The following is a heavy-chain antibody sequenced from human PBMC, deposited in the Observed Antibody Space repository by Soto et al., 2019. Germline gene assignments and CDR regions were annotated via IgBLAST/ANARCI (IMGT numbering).Heavy chain of an antibody. V-gene: IGHV3-21*01. CDR3: ARDTYYYGSGSSLDY. CDR2: ISSSSSYI. D-gene: IGHD3-10*01. Sequence: ESGGGLVKPGGSLRLSCAASGFTFSSYSMNWVRQAPGKGLEWVSSISSSSSYIYYADSVKGRFTISRDNAKNSLYLQMNSLRAEDTAVYYCARDTYYYGSGSSLDYWGQGTLVTVSS. J-gene: IGHJ4*02. CDR1: GFTFSSYS.